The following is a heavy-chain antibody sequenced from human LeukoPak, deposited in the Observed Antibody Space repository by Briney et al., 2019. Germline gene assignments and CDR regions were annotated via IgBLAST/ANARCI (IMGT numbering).Heavy chain of an antibody. D-gene: IGHD6-19*01. CDR3: APSSGWSALPVL. V-gene: IGHV1-46*01. Sequence: ASVKVSCKASGYTFTNYYMHWVRQAPGQGLEWMGIINPSGGSTSYAQKFQGRVTMTRDTSTSTVYMELSSLRSEDTAVYYCAPSSGWSALPVLWGQGTLVTVSS. CDR1: GYTFTNYY. CDR2: INPSGGST. J-gene: IGHJ4*02.